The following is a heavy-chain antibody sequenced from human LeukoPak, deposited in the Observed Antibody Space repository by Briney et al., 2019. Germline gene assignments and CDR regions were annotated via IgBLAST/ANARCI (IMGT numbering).Heavy chain of an antibody. CDR2: FDPEDGET. CDR1: GYTLTELS. J-gene: IGHJ5*02. D-gene: IGHD3-10*01. Sequence: ASVKVSCKVSGYTLTELSMHWVRQAPGKGLEWMGGFDPEDGETIYAQKFQGSVTMAEDTSTDTAYMELSSPRSEDTAVYYCATDRGYYGSGSWFDPWGQGTLVTVSS. CDR3: ATDRGYYGSGSWFDP. V-gene: IGHV1-24*01.